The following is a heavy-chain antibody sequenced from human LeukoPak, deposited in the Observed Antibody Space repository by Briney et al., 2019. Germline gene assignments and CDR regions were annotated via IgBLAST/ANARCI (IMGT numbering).Heavy chain of an antibody. CDR1: GGSISSHY. Sequence: SETLSLTCTVSGGSISSHYWSWIRQPPGKGLEWIRYIYYSGSTNYNPSLKSRVTISVDTSKNQFSLKLSSVTAADTAVYYCARDLGYCSSTSCHHDAFDIWGQGTMVTVSS. V-gene: IGHV4-59*11. D-gene: IGHD2-2*01. CDR3: ARDLGYCSSTSCHHDAFDI. J-gene: IGHJ3*02. CDR2: IYYSGST.